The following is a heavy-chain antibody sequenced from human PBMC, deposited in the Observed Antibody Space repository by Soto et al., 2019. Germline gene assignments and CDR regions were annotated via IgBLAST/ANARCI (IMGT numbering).Heavy chain of an antibody. D-gene: IGHD6-13*01. CDR1: GYTFTSYD. CDR3: ARVWAAAGYYYYYYGMDV. CDR2: MNPNSGNT. J-gene: IGHJ6*02. Sequence: QVQLVQSGAEVKKPGASVKVSCKASGYTFTSYDINWVRQATGQGLEWMGWMNPNSGNTGYAQKFQGRVTMTRNTPISTAYMELSSLRSEDTAVYYCARVWAAAGYYYYYYGMDVWGQGTTVTVSS. V-gene: IGHV1-8*01.